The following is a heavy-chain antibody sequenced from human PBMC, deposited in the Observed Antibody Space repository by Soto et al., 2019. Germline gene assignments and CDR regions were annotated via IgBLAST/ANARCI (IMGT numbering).Heavy chain of an antibody. CDR1: GFTFSSYG. J-gene: IGHJ6*02. CDR2: IWYDGSNK. CDR3: ARDPAYIWNYYVYAYYCMDV. D-gene: IGHD1-7*01. V-gene: IGHV3-33*01. Sequence: GGALRLSCAASGFTFSSYGMHWVRKAPGKGLERVAVIWYDGSNKYYADSVKGRFTISIDNSKNTLYLQMNSLRAEDTAVYYCARDPAYIWNYYVYAYYCMDVWGQGTTVTVSS.